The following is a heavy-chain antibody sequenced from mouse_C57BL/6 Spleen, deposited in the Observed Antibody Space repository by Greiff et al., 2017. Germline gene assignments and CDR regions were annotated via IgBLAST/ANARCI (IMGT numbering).Heavy chain of an antibody. CDR2: ISSGGSYT. D-gene: IGHD2-4*01. V-gene: IGHV5-6*01. CDR3: ARHDDYDGDD. Sequence: EVQRVESGGDLVKPGGSLKLSCAASGFTFSSYGMSWVRQTPDKRLEWVATISSGGSYTYYPDSVKGRFTISRDNAKNTLYLQMSSLKTEDTAMYYCARHDDYDGDDWGQGTTLTVSS. J-gene: IGHJ2*01. CDR1: GFTFSSYG.